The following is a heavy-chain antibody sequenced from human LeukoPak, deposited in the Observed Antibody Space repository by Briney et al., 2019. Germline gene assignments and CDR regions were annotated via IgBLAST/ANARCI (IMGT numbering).Heavy chain of an antibody. Sequence: ASVKVSCKASGGTFSSYAISWVRQAPGQGLEWMGGIIPIFGTANYAQKFQGRVTITADESTSTAYMELSSLRSEDTAVYYCARDRVCSGGSCYSYFDYWGQGTLVTVSS. J-gene: IGHJ4*02. V-gene: IGHV1-69*13. CDR3: ARDRVCSGGSCYSYFDY. CDR2: IIPIFGTA. CDR1: GGTFSSYA. D-gene: IGHD2-15*01.